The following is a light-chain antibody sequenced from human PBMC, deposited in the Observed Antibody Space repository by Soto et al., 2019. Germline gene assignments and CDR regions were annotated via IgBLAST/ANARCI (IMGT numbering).Light chain of an antibody. CDR2: GAS. J-gene: IGKJ1*01. V-gene: IGKV3-20*01. CDR3: QQYGTSSWT. Sequence: EIVLTQSPGTLSLSPGERATLSCRASQSVSSYYLAWYQQKPGQAPGLLIYGASSRATGIPDRFSGSGSGTDFTLTISSLEPEDFAVYYCQQYGTSSWTFGQGTKVEIK. CDR1: QSVSSYY.